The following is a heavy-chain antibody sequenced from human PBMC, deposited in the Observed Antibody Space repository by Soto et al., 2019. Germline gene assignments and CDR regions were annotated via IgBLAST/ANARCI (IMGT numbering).Heavy chain of an antibody. D-gene: IGHD3-22*01. CDR1: GFTFSSYS. V-gene: IGHV3-48*01. CDR3: STNYYDSSGSDNWFDP. Sequence: PGGSLRLSCAASGFTFSSYSMNWVRQAPGKGLEWVSYISSSSSTIYYADSVKGRFTISRDNAKNSLYLQMNSLRAEDTAVYYCSTNYYDSSGSDNWFDPWGQGT. CDR2: ISSSSSTI. J-gene: IGHJ5*02.